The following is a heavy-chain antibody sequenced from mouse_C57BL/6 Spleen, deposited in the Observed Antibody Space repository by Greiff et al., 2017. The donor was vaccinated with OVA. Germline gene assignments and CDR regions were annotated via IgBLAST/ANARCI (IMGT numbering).Heavy chain of an antibody. J-gene: IGHJ2*01. CDR3: TTKGTTVVATIDY. V-gene: IGHV14-1*01. CDR2: IDPEDGDT. D-gene: IGHD1-1*01. CDR1: GFNIKDYY. Sequence: VKLQESGAELVRPGASVKLSCTASGFNIKDYYMHWVKQRPEQGLEWIGRIDPEDGDTEYAPKFQGKATMTADTSSNTAYLQLSSLTSENTAVYYCTTKGTTVVATIDYWGQGTTLTVSS.